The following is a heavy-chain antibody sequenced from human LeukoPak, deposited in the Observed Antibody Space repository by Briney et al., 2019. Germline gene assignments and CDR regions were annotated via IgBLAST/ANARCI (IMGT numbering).Heavy chain of an antibody. J-gene: IGHJ4*02. CDR1: GVTLSTYA. CDR3: SGPGYGSPISNFDY. D-gene: IGHD4-17*01. V-gene: IGHV3-23*01. Sequence: GGSLRLSCAASGVTLSTYAMSWARQAPGKGLEWVSSISDSGSATYYIDSVRGRFTISRDNSKNTLYLQMNSLRAEDTAVYYCSGPGYGSPISNFDYWGQGTLVTVSS. CDR2: ISDSGSAT.